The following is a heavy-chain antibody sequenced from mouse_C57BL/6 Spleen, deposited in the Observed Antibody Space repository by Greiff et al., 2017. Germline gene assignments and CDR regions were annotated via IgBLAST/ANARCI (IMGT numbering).Heavy chain of an antibody. CDR2: ISRGSSTI. CDR1: GFTFSDYG. Sequence: DVKLVASGGGLVKPGGSLKLSCAASGFTFSDYGMHWVRQAPEKGLEWVAYISRGSSTIYYADTVKGRFTISRDNAKNTLFLQMTSLRSDDTAMYYCARQKSLYAMDYWGQGTSGTVSS. V-gene: IGHV5-17*01. D-gene: IGHD1-3*01. CDR3: ARQKSLYAMDY. J-gene: IGHJ4*01.